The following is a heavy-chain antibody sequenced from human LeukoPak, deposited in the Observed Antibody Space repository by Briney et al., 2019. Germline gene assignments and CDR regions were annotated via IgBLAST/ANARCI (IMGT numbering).Heavy chain of an antibody. D-gene: IGHD3-22*01. V-gene: IGHV1-8*01. CDR2: INPNSGNT. Sequence: ASLKVSCKASGYTFTSYDINWVRQATGQGLEWVGWINPNSGNTGYAQTFQGRVTMTRNTAISTAYMELSSLRSEDTAVYSCAKASAMIVVVSKHFDYWGQGTLVTVSS. CDR1: GYTFTSYD. J-gene: IGHJ4*02. CDR3: AKASAMIVVVSKHFDY.